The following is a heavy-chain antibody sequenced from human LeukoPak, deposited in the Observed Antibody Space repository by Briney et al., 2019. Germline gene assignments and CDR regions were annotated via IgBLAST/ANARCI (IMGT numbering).Heavy chain of an antibody. J-gene: IGHJ5*02. V-gene: IGHV3-23*01. Sequence: GGSPGLSCAASGFTFSSYAMARVRQAPGKGLEWVSTITGSNGYTYYADSVKGRFTISRDNSKNTLYLQMNSLRAEDTAIYYCARESPVAATGRSWFDPWGQGTLVTVSS. D-gene: IGHD6-13*01. CDR1: GFTFSSYA. CDR3: ARESPVAATGRSWFDP. CDR2: ITGSNGYT.